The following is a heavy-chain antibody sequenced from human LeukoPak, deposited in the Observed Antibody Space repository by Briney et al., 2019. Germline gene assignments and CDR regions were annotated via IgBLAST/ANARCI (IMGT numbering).Heavy chain of an antibody. Sequence: GGSLRLSCAASGFTFSSYAMSWVRQAPGKGLEWVSAISGSGGSTYYADSVKGRFTISRDNSKNTLYLQMNSLRAEDTAVYYCAREAVYCAGDCYSYYYGMDVWGKGTTVTVSS. V-gene: IGHV3-23*01. J-gene: IGHJ6*04. CDR1: GFTFSSYA. D-gene: IGHD2-21*02. CDR2: ISGSGGST. CDR3: AREAVYCAGDCYSYYYGMDV.